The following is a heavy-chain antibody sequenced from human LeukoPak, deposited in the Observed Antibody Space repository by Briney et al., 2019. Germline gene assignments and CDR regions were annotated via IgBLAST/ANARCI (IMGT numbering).Heavy chain of an antibody. Sequence: SGTLSLTCAVSGGSITSNNWWSWVRQPPGKGLEWIGEIYHSGSTNYNPSLKSRVTISVDRSKNQFSLKLTSVTAADAAVYYCASSVGSTDYWGQGTLVTVSS. V-gene: IGHV4-4*02. CDR1: GGSITSNNW. D-gene: IGHD1-26*01. J-gene: IGHJ4*02. CDR3: ASSVGSTDY. CDR2: IYHSGST.